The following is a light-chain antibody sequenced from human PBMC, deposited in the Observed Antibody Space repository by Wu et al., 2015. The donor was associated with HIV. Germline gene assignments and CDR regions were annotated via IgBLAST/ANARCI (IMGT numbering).Light chain of an antibody. J-gene: IGKJ3*01. CDR1: QSINTH. Sequence: DIQMTQSPSTLSASVGDRVTITCRASQSINTHLNWYQQKPGKAPKLLIYGTSTLQSGVPSRFSGSGSGTDFSLTIRSLQPEDFATYFCQQTYSTPRVTFGPGTTVDI. CDR2: GTS. CDR3: QQTYSTPRVT. V-gene: IGKV1-39*01.